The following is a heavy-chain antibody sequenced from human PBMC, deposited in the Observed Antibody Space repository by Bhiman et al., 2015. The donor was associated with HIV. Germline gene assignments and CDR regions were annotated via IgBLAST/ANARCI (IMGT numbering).Heavy chain of an antibody. CDR2: ISFDGSTK. V-gene: IGHV3-48*04. CDR3: ARRSPPDL. Sequence: VQLVESGGGVVQPGGSLRLSCAASGFTFSSYGMHWVRQAPGKGLEWVAYISFDGSTKSYVDSVRGRFTVSRDNAENSLSLQMDNLSADDTALYYCARRSPPDLWGRGTLVIVSS. CDR1: GFTFSSYG. J-gene: IGHJ2*01.